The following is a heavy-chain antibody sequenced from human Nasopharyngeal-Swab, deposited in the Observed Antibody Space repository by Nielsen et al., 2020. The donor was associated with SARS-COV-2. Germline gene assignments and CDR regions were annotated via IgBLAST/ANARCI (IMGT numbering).Heavy chain of an antibody. V-gene: IGHV3-74*01. CDR2: INNDGSST. D-gene: IGHD2-15*01. CDR1: GFTFSSYW. Sequence: GESLKISCAASGFTFSSYWMHWVRQAPGKGLVWVARINNDGSSTTYADSVNGRFTISRDNAKNTLYLQMNSLRVEDTAVYFCVRDGGGFVAVVPATLYGMDVWGQGTTVTVSS. J-gene: IGHJ6*02. CDR3: VRDGGGFVAVVPATLYGMDV.